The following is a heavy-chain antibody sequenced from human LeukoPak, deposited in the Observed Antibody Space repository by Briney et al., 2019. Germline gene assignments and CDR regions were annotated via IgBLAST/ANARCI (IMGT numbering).Heavy chain of an antibody. V-gene: IGHV3-53*01. CDR3: TAFGDSNH. D-gene: IGHD4-17*01. CDR2: IHSSGAT. Sequence: GGSLRLSCAASGFTGSNNYVSWVRQAPGMGLEWVSAIHSSGATCYADSVKGRFTISRDTSKNTLYLQISSLRVEDTAVYYCTAFGDSNHWGQGTLVTVSS. CDR1: GFTGSNNY. J-gene: IGHJ5*02.